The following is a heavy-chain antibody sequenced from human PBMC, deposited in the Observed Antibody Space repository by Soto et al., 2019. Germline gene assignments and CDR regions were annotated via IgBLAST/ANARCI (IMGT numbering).Heavy chain of an antibody. CDR1: GFKFSNYA. CDR2: ISATGGGT. D-gene: IGHD3-16*01. Sequence: GGSLRLSCAASGFKFSNYAMSWVRQAPGKGLEWVSLISATGGGTYYADSVKGRFTISRDNSHNTLYLQVHSLTAEDTAVYYCAKDRRAGGNSAFYFDLWGQGAQVTVSS. V-gene: IGHV3-23*01. J-gene: IGHJ5*02. CDR3: AKDRRAGGNSAFYFDL.